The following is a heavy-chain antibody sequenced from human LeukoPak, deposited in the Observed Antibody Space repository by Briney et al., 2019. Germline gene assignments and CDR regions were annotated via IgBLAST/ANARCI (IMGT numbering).Heavy chain of an antibody. D-gene: IGHD1-26*01. J-gene: IGHJ6*02. CDR2: ISSSGSTI. V-gene: IGHV3-48*03. CDR1: GFTFSSYE. Sequence: GGPLRLSCAASGFTFSSYEMNWVRQAPGKGLEWVSYISSSGSTIYYADSVKGRFTISRDNAQNSLYLQMNSLRAEDTAVYYCARGYRGMDVWGQGTTVTVSS. CDR3: ARGYRGMDV.